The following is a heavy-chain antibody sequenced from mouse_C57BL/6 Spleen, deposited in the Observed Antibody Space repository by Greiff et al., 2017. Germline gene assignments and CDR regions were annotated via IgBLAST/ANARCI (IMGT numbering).Heavy chain of an antibody. Sequence: VQLQQSGPELVKPGASVKISCKASGYAFSSSWMNWVKQRPGKGLEWIGRIYPGDGDTNYNGKVKGKATLTADKSSSTAYMQLSSLTSEDSAVYFCARTGVVADYFDYWGQGTNLTVSS. V-gene: IGHV1-82*01. CDR1: GYAFSSSW. CDR2: IYPGDGDT. D-gene: IGHD1-1*01. J-gene: IGHJ2*01. CDR3: ARTGVVADYFDY.